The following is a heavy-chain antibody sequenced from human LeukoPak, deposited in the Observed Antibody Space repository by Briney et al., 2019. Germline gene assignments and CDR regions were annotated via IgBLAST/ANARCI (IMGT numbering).Heavy chain of an antibody. CDR3: AKLKSWSYGDYVGYYYYMDV. D-gene: IGHD4-17*01. CDR2: ISGSGGTT. V-gene: IGHV3-23*01. Sequence: GGSLRLSCAASGFNFSIYAMSWVRQAPGKGLEWVSLISGSGGTTYYADSVKGRFTISRDNSKNTLYLQMNSLRVEDTGVYYCAKLKSWSYGDYVGYYYYMDVWGKGTTVTISS. J-gene: IGHJ6*03. CDR1: GFNFSIYA.